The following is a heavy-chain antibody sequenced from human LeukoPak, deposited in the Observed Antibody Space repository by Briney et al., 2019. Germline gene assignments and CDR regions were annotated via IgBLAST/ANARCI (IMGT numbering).Heavy chain of an antibody. CDR2: ISYDGSNK. Sequence: GGSLRLSCAASGFTFSSYAMHWVRQAPGKGLEWVAVISYDGSNKYYADSVKGRFTISRDNSKNTLYPQMNSLRAEDTAVYYCARGRTTYSNYIGYRGQGTLVTVSS. CDR3: ARGRTTYSNYIGY. V-gene: IGHV3-30*01. CDR1: GFTFSSYA. J-gene: IGHJ4*02. D-gene: IGHD4-11*01.